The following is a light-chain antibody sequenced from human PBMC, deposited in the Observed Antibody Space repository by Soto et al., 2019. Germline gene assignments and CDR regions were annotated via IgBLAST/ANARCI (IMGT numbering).Light chain of an antibody. CDR3: QPYASSLTLIV. CDR1: SSNIGAGYD. V-gene: IGLV1-40*01. CDR2: ANS. J-gene: IGLJ1*01. Sequence: QSVLTQPPSVSGAPGQRVTISCTGSSSNIGAGYDVHWYQQLPGTAPKLLIYANSNRPSGVPDRFSASKSGTSASLATTGPQADDEASYTCQPYASSLTLIVFSTGTMATAL.